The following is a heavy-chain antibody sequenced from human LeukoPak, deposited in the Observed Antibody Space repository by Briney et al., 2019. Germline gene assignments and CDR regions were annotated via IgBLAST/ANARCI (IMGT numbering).Heavy chain of an antibody. CDR3: AASPGAAAGTGYFDY. CDR1: GYTFTSYY. CDR2: INPSGGST. V-gene: IGHV1-46*01. J-gene: IGHJ4*02. D-gene: IGHD6-13*01. Sequence: ASVKVSCKASGYTFTSYYMHWVRQAPGQGLEWMGIINPSGGSTNYAQKFQGRVTMTRDTSTSTVYMELSSLRSEDTAVYYCAASPGAAAGTGYFDYWGQGTLVTVSS.